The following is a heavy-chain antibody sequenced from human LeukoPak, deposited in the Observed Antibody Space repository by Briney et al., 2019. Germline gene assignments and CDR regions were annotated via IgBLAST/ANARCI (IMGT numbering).Heavy chain of an antibody. J-gene: IGHJ4*02. CDR2: IDWDDDK. CDR3: ARIQGGSGSYYVDY. CDR1: GFSLSISGMC. V-gene: IGHV2-70*11. D-gene: IGHD3-10*01. Sequence: SGPTLVNPTQTLTLTCTFSGFSLSISGMCVSWIRQPPGKALEWLARIDWDDDKYYSTSLKTRLTISKDTSKNQVVLTMTNMDPVDTATYYCARIQGGSGSYYVDYWGQGTLVTVSS.